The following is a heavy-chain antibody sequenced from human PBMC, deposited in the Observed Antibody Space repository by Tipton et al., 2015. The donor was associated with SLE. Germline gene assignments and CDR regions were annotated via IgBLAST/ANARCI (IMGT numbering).Heavy chain of an antibody. V-gene: IGHV4-59*01. CDR3: ARGYQLPLGPYYYYYMDV. J-gene: IGHJ6*03. CDR1: GGSISSYY. D-gene: IGHD2-2*01. CDR2: IYYSGST. Sequence: TLSLTCTVSGGSISSYYWSWIRQPPGKGLEWIGYIYYSGSTNYNPSLKSRVTISADTSKNQFSLKLSSVTAADTAVYYCARGYQLPLGPYYYYYMDVWGKGSTVTVSS.